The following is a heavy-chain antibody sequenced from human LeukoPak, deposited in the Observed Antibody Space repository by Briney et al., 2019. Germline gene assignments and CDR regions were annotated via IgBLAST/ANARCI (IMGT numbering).Heavy chain of an antibody. CDR3: SKLPGTIYPFWGMDV. V-gene: IGHV3-23*01. J-gene: IGHJ6*02. Sequence: GGSLRLSCAVSGVTFSKYAMSWFRQAPGKGLEWVAGISNSGGGIYYAVSVEGRFTISGDNSKNMLFLQMNSLRVDDTGVYYCSKLPGTIYPFWGMDVWGQGTTVTVSS. D-gene: IGHD2-21*01. CDR2: ISNSGGGI. CDR1: GVTFSKYA.